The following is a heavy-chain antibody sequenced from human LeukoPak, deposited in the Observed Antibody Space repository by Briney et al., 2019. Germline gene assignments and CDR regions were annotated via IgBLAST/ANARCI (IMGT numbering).Heavy chain of an antibody. D-gene: IGHD2-15*01. Sequence: ASVKVSCKASGYTFTSYYMHWVRQAPGQGLEWMGIINPSGGSTAYAQRFQGRVTMTGDTAITTAYMTLSRLRFDDTAFYYCARGPLEYCSGGTCYSGRNWLDPWGQGTLVTVSS. CDR1: GYTFTSYY. V-gene: IGHV1-46*01. J-gene: IGHJ5*02. CDR3: ARGPLEYCSGGTCYSGRNWLDP. CDR2: INPSGGST.